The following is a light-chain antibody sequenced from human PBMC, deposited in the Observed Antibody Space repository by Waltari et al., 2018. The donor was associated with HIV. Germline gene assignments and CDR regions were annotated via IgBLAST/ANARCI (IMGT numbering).Light chain of an antibody. Sequence: QSVLTQPPSASGTPGPRVTITCSGSNSNTVSTYVYWSQQLPGTAPKLLIYRTNQPPAGVPDRFSGSKSGTSASLAISGLRSEDEADYYCAVWDDSLSGWVFGGGTKLTVL. CDR2: RTN. CDR1: NSNTVSTY. J-gene: IGLJ3*02. CDR3: AVWDDSLSGWV. V-gene: IGLV1-47*01.